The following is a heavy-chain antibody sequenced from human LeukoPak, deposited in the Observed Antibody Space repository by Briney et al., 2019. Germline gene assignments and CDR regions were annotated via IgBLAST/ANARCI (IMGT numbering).Heavy chain of an antibody. Sequence: ASVKVSCKASGYTFTSYGINWVRQAPGQGLEWLGWISGYTGHTNYVQKIQGRVTMTTDTSTNTAYMELRSLRSDDTAVYYCARGPGIAVAGVFDYGGQGSLVTVSS. D-gene: IGHD6-19*01. J-gene: IGHJ4*02. CDR3: ARGPGIAVAGVFDY. CDR1: GYTFTSYG. CDR2: ISGYTGHT. V-gene: IGHV1-18*04.